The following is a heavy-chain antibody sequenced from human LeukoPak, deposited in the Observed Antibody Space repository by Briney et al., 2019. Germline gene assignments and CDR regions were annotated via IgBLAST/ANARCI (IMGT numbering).Heavy chain of an antibody. J-gene: IGHJ3*02. D-gene: IGHD6-19*01. CDR3: ARVLGGWYVKNAFDI. Sequence: GGSLRLSCAASGFTFSSYAMHWVRQAPGKGLEWVAVISYDGSNKYYADSVKGRFTIPRDNSKNTLYLQMNSLRAEDTAVYYCARVLGGWYVKNAFDIWGQGTMVTVSS. V-gene: IGHV3-30-3*01. CDR2: ISYDGSNK. CDR1: GFTFSSYA.